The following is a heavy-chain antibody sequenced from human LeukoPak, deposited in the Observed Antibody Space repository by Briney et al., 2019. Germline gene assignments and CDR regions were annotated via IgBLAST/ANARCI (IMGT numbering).Heavy chain of an antibody. V-gene: IGHV4-59*11. J-gene: IGHJ6*02. D-gene: IGHD1-26*01. Sequence: SETLSLTCNVSGGFISSHYWTWTRQPPGKGLEWIGYVYYSGSTNYNPSLKSRVTISVDTSNNQFSLKLTSVTAADTAVYYCARGYRGGVYYYYYGMDVWGQGTTVTVSS. CDR3: ARGYRGGVYYYYYGMDV. CDR1: GGFISSHY. CDR2: VYYSGST.